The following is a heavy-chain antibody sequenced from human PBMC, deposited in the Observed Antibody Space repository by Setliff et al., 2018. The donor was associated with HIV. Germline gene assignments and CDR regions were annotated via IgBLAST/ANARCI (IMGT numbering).Heavy chain of an antibody. J-gene: IGHJ3*02. CDR2: ISGFNGNT. D-gene: IGHD1-26*01. CDR1: GYSFARYG. V-gene: IGHV1-18*01. Sequence: ASVKVSCKASGYSFARYGLSWVRQAPGQGLEWMGWISGFNGNTKYAQKFHGRVTMTTDTSTRTAYMEMRGLTYDDTAVYYCARASGGNSVENGFDIWGQGTMVTVSS. CDR3: ARASGGNSVENGFDI.